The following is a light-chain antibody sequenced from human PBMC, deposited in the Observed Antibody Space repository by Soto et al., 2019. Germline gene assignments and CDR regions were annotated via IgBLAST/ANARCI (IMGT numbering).Light chain of an antibody. J-gene: IGKJ5*01. CDR1: QSISSY. V-gene: IGKV1-17*01. Sequence: DIQMTQSPSSLSASVVERVIITCRASQSISSYLNWYQQKPGKAPKRLIFAASSLQSGVPSRFSGSGSGTDFTLTISSLQPEDFATYYCLQYKNSPITCGQGTRLEIK. CDR2: AAS. CDR3: LQYKNSPIT.